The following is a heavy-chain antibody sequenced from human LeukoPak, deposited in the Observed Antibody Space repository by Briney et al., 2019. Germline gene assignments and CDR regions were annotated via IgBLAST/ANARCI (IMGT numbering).Heavy chain of an antibody. CDR1: GFTFSSYG. Sequence: GGSLRLSCAASGFTFSSYGMHWVRQAPGKGLEWVAVIWYDGSNKYYADSVKGRFTISRDNSKNTLYLQMNSLRAEDTAAYYCARDLDTARRGNAFDYWGQGTLVTVSS. D-gene: IGHD5-18*01. CDR2: IWYDGSNK. CDR3: ARDLDTARRGNAFDY. V-gene: IGHV3-33*01. J-gene: IGHJ4*02.